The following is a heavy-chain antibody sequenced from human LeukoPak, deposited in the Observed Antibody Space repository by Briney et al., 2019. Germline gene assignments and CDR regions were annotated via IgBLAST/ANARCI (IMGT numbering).Heavy chain of an antibody. J-gene: IGHJ6*02. CDR2: IYYSGST. D-gene: IGHD5-18*01. V-gene: IGHV4-59*01. CDR1: GGSISSYY. Sequence: SETLSLTCTVSGGSISSYYWSWIRQPPGKGLEWIGYIYYSGSTNYNPSLKSRVIISVDTSKNQFSLKLSSVTAADTAVYYCARVMNTAMVTYYYYGMDVWGQGITVTVSS. CDR3: ARVMNTAMVTYYYYGMDV.